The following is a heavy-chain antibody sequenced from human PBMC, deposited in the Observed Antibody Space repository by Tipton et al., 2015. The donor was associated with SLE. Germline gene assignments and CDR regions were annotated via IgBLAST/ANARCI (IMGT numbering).Heavy chain of an antibody. Sequence: SLRLSCAASGFTFSSYAMSWVRQAPGKGLEWVSSISSSSSYIYYADSVKGRFTISRDNAKNSLYLQMNSLRAEDTAVYYCARDVAPCGGDCYLWGYYFDYWGQGTLVTVSS. CDR3: ARDVAPCGGDCYLWGYYFDY. CDR1: GFTFSSYA. J-gene: IGHJ4*02. D-gene: IGHD2-21*01. CDR2: ISSSSSYI. V-gene: IGHV3-21*01.